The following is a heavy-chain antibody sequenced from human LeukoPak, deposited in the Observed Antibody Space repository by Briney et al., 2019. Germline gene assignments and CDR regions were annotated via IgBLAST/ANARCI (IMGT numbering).Heavy chain of an antibody. D-gene: IGHD5-18*01. Sequence: GGSLRLSCAASGFIFSSYWMSWVRQAPGKGLEWVANIKQDGSEKYYVDSVKGRFTISRDNAKNLLFLQMNNLRAEDTAVYYCARGKRGYSFGDYWGQGTLVTVSS. CDR2: IKQDGSEK. V-gene: IGHV3-7*01. CDR3: ARGKRGYSFGDY. J-gene: IGHJ4*02. CDR1: GFIFSSYW.